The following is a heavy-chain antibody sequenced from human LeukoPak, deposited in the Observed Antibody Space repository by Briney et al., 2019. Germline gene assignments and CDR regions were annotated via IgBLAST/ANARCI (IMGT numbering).Heavy chain of an antibody. CDR1: GFTFSSYA. Sequence: GGSLRLSCAASGFTFSSYAMHWVRQAPGKGLEWVAVISYDGSNKYYADSVKGRFTISRDNSKNTLYLQMNSLRAEDTAVYYCARTFYDSSGYPRDYYYGMDVWGQGTTVTASS. D-gene: IGHD3-22*01. CDR3: ARTFYDSSGYPRDYYYGMDV. V-gene: IGHV3-30-3*01. J-gene: IGHJ6*02. CDR2: ISYDGSNK.